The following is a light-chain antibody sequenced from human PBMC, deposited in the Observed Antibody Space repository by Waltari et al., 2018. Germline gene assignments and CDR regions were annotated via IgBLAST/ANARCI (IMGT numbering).Light chain of an antibody. CDR1: SSDIGAYHY. J-gene: IGLJ2*01. CDR2: KVN. Sequence: QSALTQPASVSGSPGQSITVSCTGTSSDIGAYHYVSWYQQQPGKAPRLIIYKVNSRPSGVSRRFSGSKSDNTASRTISGLQAEDEAEYYCASYTKASTLIFGGGTRLTVL. CDR3: ASYTKASTLI. V-gene: IGLV2-14*01.